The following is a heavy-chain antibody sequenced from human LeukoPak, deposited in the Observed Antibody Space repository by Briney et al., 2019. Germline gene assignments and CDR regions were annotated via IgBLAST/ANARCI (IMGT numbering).Heavy chain of an antibody. Sequence: SETLSLTCAVYGGSFSDYYWSWIPQPPGKGLEGSVEINHSGSTNYNPSLKSRVTISVDTSKNQLSLKLSSVTAADTAVYYCARGVGATFGNWGQETLVTVSS. D-gene: IGHD1-26*01. CDR1: GGSFSDYY. V-gene: IGHV4-34*01. CDR3: ARGVGATFGN. CDR2: INHSGST. J-gene: IGHJ4*02.